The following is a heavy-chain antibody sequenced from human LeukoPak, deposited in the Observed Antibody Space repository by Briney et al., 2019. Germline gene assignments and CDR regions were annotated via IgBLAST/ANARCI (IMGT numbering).Heavy chain of an antibody. Sequence: ASVKVSCKASGYTFTSYAMHWVRQAPGQRLEWMGWINAGNDSTKYSQKFQGRVTITRDTSASTVYMELSSLRSEDTAVYYCTRGLLWFGELSPPGYWGQGTLVTVSS. CDR2: INAGNDST. V-gene: IGHV1-3*01. CDR3: TRGLLWFGELSPPGY. CDR1: GYTFTSYA. D-gene: IGHD3-10*01. J-gene: IGHJ4*02.